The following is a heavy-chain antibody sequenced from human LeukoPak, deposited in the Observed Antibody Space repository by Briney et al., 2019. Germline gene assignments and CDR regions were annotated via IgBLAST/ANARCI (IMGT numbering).Heavy chain of an antibody. V-gene: IGHV4-39*07. CDR3: AREWTTWGAFDI. D-gene: IGHD2/OR15-2a*01. CDR1: GGSISSRTYY. Sequence: SETLSLTSTVSGGSISSRTYYWGWIRQPPGKGLEWIGSIYYTGSTFYNPSLKSRVTISVDTSKNQFSMKLSSVTAADAAVYFCAREWTTWGAFDIWGQGTMVTVSS. CDR2: IYYTGST. J-gene: IGHJ3*02.